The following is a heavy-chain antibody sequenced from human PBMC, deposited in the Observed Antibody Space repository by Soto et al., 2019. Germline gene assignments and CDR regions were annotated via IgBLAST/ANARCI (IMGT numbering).Heavy chain of an antibody. V-gene: IGHV3-48*04. CDR1: GFTFSSYS. CDR3: ARDGSYSSSWYENYYYGMDV. J-gene: IGHJ6*02. CDR2: ISSSGSTI. D-gene: IGHD6-13*01. Sequence: GGSLRLSCAASGFTFSSYSMNWVRQAPGKGLEWVSAISSSGSTIYYADSVKGRFTISRDNAKNSLYLQMNSLRAEDTAVYYCARDGSYSSSWYENYYYGMDVWGQGTTVTVSS.